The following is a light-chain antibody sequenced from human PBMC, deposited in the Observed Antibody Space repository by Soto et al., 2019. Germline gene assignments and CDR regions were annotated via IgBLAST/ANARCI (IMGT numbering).Light chain of an antibody. CDR1: QNINTY. J-gene: IGKJ1*01. Sequence: EKVMTQSPATLSISPGERATLSCRASQNINTYLAWYQQKPGQAPRLLIYGASTRATGIPARFSGSGSGTEFTLTISSLQSEDFAVYYCQQYTNWPSWTFGQGTKVDIK. CDR3: QQYTNWPSWT. V-gene: IGKV3-15*01. CDR2: GAS.